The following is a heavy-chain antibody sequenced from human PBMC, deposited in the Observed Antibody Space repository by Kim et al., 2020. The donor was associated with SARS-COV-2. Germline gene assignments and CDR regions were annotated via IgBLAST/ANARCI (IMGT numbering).Heavy chain of an antibody. V-gene: IGHV7-4-1*02. D-gene: IGHD5-12*01. CDR3: ARDHIVANYDY. CDR2: P. J-gene: IGHJ4*02. Sequence: PTYAQGFTGRFVFSLDTSVSTAYLQISSLKAEDTAVYYCARDHIVANYDYWGQGTLVTVSS.